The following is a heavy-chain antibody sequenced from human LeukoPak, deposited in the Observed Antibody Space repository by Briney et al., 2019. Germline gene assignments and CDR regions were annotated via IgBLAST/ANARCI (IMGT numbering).Heavy chain of an antibody. CDR3: ARVRKVVVPAARYYYYGMDV. V-gene: IGHV1-8*03. CDR2: INPNSGNR. CDR1: GYTFTTLD. D-gene: IGHD2-2*01. Sequence: ASVKVSCKASGYTFTTLDINWVRQATGQGLEWMGWINPNSGNRGYAQKFQGRVTITRDTSISTAYMELSSLRSEDTAVYYCARVRKVVVPAARYYYYGMDVWGQGTTVTVSS. J-gene: IGHJ6*02.